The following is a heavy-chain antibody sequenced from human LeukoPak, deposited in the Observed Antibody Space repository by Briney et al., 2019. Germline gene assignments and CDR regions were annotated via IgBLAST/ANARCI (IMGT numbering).Heavy chain of an antibody. CDR1: GFTFDDYA. CDR2: ISWNSDRI. Sequence: GGSLRLSCAASGFTFDDYAMHWVRQAPGKGLEWVSGISWNSDRITYADTVKGRFTISRDNAKNSLYLQMNSLRVEDTALYYCAKDNGYSSSSGAFDYWGQGTLVTVSS. J-gene: IGHJ4*02. D-gene: IGHD6-6*01. CDR3: AKDNGYSSSSGAFDY. V-gene: IGHV3-9*01.